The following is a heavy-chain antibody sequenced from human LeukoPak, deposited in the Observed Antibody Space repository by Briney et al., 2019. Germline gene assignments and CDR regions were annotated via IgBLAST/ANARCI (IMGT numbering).Heavy chain of an antibody. D-gene: IGHD3-22*01. J-gene: IGHJ4*02. Sequence: GGSLRLSCAASGFTFSSYGMHWVRQAPGKGLEWVAFIRYDGSNKYYADSVKGRFTISRDNSKNTLYLQMNSLRAEDTAVYYCAKETYYYDSSGYYGFGYWGQGTLVTVSS. V-gene: IGHV3-30*02. CDR1: GFTFSSYG. CDR3: AKETYYYDSSGYYGFGY. CDR2: IRYDGSNK.